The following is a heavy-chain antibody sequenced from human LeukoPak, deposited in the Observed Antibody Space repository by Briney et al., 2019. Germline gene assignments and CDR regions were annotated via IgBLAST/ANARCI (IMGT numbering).Heavy chain of an antibody. V-gene: IGHV3-23*01. J-gene: IGHJ4*02. CDR1: GFTLSSYA. Sequence: GGSLRLSCAASGFTLSSYAMSWVRQAPGKGLEWVSAISGSGGSTYYADSVKGRFTISRDNSKNTLYLQMNSLRAEDTAVYYCAKDYYDSSGYYSRLLFDYWGQGTLVTVSS. D-gene: IGHD3-22*01. CDR2: ISGSGGST. CDR3: AKDYYDSSGYYSRLLFDY.